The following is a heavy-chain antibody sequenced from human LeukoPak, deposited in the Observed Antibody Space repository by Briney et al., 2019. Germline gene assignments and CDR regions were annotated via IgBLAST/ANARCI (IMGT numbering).Heavy chain of an antibody. J-gene: IGHJ4*02. CDR3: ARVGVAYDSSGYFPTYYFDY. CDR2: IYTSGST. V-gene: IGHV4-4*07. CDR1: GGSISSYY. D-gene: IGHD3-22*01. Sequence: SETLSLTCTVSGGSISSYYWSWIRQPAGKGLEWIGRIYTSGSTNYNPSLKSRVTMSVDTSKNQFSLKLSSVTAADTAVYYCARVGVAYDSSGYFPTYYFDYWGQGTLVTVSS.